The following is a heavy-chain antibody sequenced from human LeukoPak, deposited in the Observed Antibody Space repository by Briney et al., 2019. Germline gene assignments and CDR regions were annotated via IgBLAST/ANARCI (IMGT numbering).Heavy chain of an antibody. CDR2: INNSGGTT. D-gene: IGHD2-15*01. CDR1: GLIFSNHA. V-gene: IGHV3-23*01. Sequence: PGGSLRLSCAASGLIFSNHAMSWVRQAPGKGLEWVSVINNSGGTTYFAGSVKGRFTISRDNSKNTLDLQMNSLRAEDTAVYYCAKSSGSSCYLSLDYWGQGTLVTVSS. J-gene: IGHJ4*02. CDR3: AKSSGSSCYLSLDY.